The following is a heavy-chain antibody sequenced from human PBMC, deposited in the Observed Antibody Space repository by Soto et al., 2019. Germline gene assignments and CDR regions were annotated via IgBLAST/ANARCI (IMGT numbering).Heavy chain of an antibody. Sequence: SGPTLVKPTQTLTLTCTFSGFSLSTSGVGVGWIRQPPGKALEWLALIYWDDDKRYSPSLNSRLTITKDTSKNQVVLTMTNMDPVDTATYYCAHSRIRFLEWLSRPSYYFDYWGQGTLVTVSS. J-gene: IGHJ4*02. CDR3: AHSRIRFLEWLSRPSYYFDY. V-gene: IGHV2-5*02. CDR2: IYWDDDK. CDR1: GFSLSTSGVG. D-gene: IGHD3-3*01.